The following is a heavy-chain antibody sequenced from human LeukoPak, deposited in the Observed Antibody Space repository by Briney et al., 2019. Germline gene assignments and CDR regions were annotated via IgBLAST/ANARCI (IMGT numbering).Heavy chain of an antibody. D-gene: IGHD3-3*01. CDR1: GFTFSSSA. CDR3: ARGTDTKAVWSGYWVDV. CDR2: ISYDESNK. J-gene: IGHJ6*02. Sequence: GGSLRLSCAASGFTFSSSAMHWVRQAPGKGLEWVAVISYDESNKYYADSVKGRFTISRDNSKNTLYLQMNSLRAEDTAVYYCARGTDTKAVWSGYWVDVWGQGTTVTVSS. V-gene: IGHV3-30*03.